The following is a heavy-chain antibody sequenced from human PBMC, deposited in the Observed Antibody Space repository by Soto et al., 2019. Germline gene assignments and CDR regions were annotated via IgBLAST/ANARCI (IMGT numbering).Heavy chain of an antibody. D-gene: IGHD3-22*01. CDR2: INPNSGGT. CDR1: GYTFTGYY. CDR3: ARDSSRPVMTVADSYGMDV. Sequence: ASVKVSCKASGYTFTGYYMHWVRQAPGQGLEWMGWINPNSGGTNYAQKFQGWVTMTRDTSISTAYMELSRLRSDDTAVYYCARDSSRPVMTVADSYGMDVWGQGTTVTVSS. J-gene: IGHJ6*02. V-gene: IGHV1-2*04.